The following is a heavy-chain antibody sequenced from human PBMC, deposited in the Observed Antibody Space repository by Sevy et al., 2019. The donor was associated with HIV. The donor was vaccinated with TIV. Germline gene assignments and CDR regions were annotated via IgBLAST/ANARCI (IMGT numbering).Heavy chain of an antibody. Sequence: GGSLRLSCAASGFTFSSYAMHWARQTPGKGLEWVAIISYDDIHRDYADSVKGRFTISRDNSKNTLYLQMSSLRPEDTAVYYCARDLPHLLPWELSRGSDYWGQGTLVTVSS. J-gene: IGHJ4*02. D-gene: IGHD3-16*02. CDR1: GFTFSSYA. CDR2: ISYDDIHR. CDR3: ARDLPHLLPWELSRGSDY. V-gene: IGHV3-30*04.